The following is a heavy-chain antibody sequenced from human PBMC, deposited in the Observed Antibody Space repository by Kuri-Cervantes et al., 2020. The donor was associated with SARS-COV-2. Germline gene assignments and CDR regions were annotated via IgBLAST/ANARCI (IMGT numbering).Heavy chain of an antibody. Sequence: LSLSCTVSGGSISSGGYYWGWIRQPPGKGLEWIGYIYYSGSTYYNPSLKSRVTISVDTSKNQFSLKLSSVTAADTAVYYCARGIPEKVWFDYWGQGTLVTVSS. V-gene: IGHV4-31*02. CDR1: GGSISSGGYY. CDR2: IYYSGST. J-gene: IGHJ4*02. CDR3: ARGIPEKVWFDY. D-gene: IGHD2-8*01.